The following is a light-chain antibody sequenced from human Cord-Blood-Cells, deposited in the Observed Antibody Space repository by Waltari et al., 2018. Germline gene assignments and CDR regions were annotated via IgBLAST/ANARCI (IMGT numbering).Light chain of an antibody. Sequence: DSQMTQSPSSLSASVGDRVTITCQASQDIRNYLNWYKQKPGKAPKLLNYDATNLETGVPSRFSGSVSGTDFTFTISSLQPEDIATYYCQQYDNLPITFGQGTRMEIK. J-gene: IGKJ5*01. CDR1: QDIRNY. CDR2: DAT. CDR3: QQYDNLPIT. V-gene: IGKV1-33*01.